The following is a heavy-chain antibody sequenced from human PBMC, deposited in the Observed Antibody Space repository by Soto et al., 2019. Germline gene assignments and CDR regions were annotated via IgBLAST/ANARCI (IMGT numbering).Heavy chain of an antibody. D-gene: IGHD6-13*01. CDR3: ARDMPAAGEN. CDR2: ISSSSSYI. J-gene: IGHJ4*02. Sequence: GGSLRLSCAASGFTFSSYSMSWVRQAPGKGLEWVSSISSSSSYIYYADSVKGRFTISRDNAKNSLYLQMNSLRAEDTAVYYCARDMPAAGENWGQGTLVTVSS. V-gene: IGHV3-21*01. CDR1: GFTFSSYS.